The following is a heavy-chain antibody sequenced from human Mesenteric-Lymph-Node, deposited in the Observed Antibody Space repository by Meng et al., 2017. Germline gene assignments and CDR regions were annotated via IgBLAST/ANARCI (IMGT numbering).Heavy chain of an antibody. J-gene: IGHJ4*02. CDR2: INHSGST. CDR3: ARTHFYDSSNYGFDY. D-gene: IGHD3-22*01. CDR1: GGAFSGYY. V-gene: IGHV4-34*01. Sequence: QVQRPQRGAGLLRPSETLSLPCAVYGGAFSGYYWSWIRQPPGKGLEWIGEINHSGSTNYNPSLKSRVTISVDTSKNQFSLKLSSVTAADTAVYYCARTHFYDSSNYGFDYWGQGTLVTVSS.